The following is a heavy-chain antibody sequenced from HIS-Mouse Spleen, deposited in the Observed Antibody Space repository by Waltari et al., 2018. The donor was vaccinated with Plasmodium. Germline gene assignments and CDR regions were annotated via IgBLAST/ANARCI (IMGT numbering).Heavy chain of an antibody. CDR2: IVWDDDK. Sequence: QVTLRESGPALVKPTQTLTLTCTFSGFSLSTSGMCVSWIRQPPGKALEWLARIVWDDDKYYSTSLKTRLPIPKDTSKNQVVLTMTNMDPVDTATYYCARHKKRGQLVRGYFDYWGQGTLVTVSS. CDR3: ARHKKRGQLVRGYFDY. V-gene: IGHV2-70*15. J-gene: IGHJ4*02. D-gene: IGHD6-6*01. CDR1: GFSLSTSGMC.